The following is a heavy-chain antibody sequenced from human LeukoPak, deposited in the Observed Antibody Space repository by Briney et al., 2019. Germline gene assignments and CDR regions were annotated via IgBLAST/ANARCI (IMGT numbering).Heavy chain of an antibody. J-gene: IGHJ4*02. V-gene: IGHV3-74*01. D-gene: IGHD3-22*01. CDR3: ARDYYYDSSGYYYS. Sequence: GGSLRLSCAASGFIFSSYWMHWVRQAPGKGLVWVSRINSDGSSTSYADSVKGRFTISRDNAKNTLYLQMNGLRAEDTAVYYCARDYYYDSSGYYYSWGQGTLVTVSS. CDR1: GFIFSSYW. CDR2: INSDGSST.